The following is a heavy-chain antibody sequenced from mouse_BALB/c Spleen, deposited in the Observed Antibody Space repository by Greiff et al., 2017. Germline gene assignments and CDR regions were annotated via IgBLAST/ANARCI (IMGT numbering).Heavy chain of an antibody. Sequence: EVQVVESGGGLVQPGGSLKLSCAASGFTFSSYGMSWVRQTPDKRLELVATINSNGGSTYYPDSVKGRFTISRDNAKNTLYLQMSSLKSEDTAMYYCAREDDYDYFDYWGQGTSVTVSS. CDR2: INSNGGST. V-gene: IGHV5-6-3*01. CDR1: GFTFSSYG. CDR3: AREDDYDYFDY. J-gene: IGHJ4*01. D-gene: IGHD2-4*01.